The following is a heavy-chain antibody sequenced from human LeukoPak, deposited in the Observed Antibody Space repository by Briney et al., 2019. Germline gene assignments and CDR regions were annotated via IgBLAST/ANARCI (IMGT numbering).Heavy chain of an antibody. J-gene: IGHJ4*02. D-gene: IGHD1-26*01. V-gene: IGHV2-70*11. CDR2: IDWDDDK. CDR1: GGSISSYY. CDR3: ARILMVGASYYFDY. Sequence: TLSLTCTVSGGSISSYYWSWIRQPPGKALEWLARIDWDDDKYYSRSLKTRLTISKDTSKNQVVLTMTNMDPVDTATYYCARILMVGASYYFDYWGQGTLVTVSS.